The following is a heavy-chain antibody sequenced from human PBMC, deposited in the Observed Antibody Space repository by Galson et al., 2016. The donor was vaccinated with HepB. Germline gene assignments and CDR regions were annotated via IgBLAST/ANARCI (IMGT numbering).Heavy chain of an antibody. CDR1: GYTFTDYD. Sequence: SVKVSCKASGYTFTDYDINWVRQATGQGLEWMGRMNPDRGDTAFAQKFQGRLTMTSNTSTRTDYMELSSLRSEDTAVYYCARDHGIAGALKCWGQGTRVTVSS. CDR3: ARDHGIAGALKC. V-gene: IGHV1-8*01. CDR2: MNPDRGDT. D-gene: IGHD6-19*01. J-gene: IGHJ4*02.